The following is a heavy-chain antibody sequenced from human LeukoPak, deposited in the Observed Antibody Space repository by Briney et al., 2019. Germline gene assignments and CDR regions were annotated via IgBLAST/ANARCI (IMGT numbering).Heavy chain of an antibody. V-gene: IGHV1-69*13. J-gene: IGHJ5*02. CDR1: GGTLSSYA. CDR3: ARDRKWELGNWFDP. D-gene: IGHD1-26*01. CDR2: IIPIFDTT. Sequence: GASVKVSCKASGGTLSSYAITWVRQAPGQGLECMGGIIPIFDTTNYAQKFQGRVTITADESTSTAYMELSSLRSDDTAVYYCARDRKWELGNWFDPWGQGTLVTVSS.